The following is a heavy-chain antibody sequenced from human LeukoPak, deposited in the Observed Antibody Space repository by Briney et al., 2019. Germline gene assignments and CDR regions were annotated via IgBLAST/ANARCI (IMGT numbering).Heavy chain of an antibody. V-gene: IGHV3-23*01. D-gene: IGHD1-7*01. Sequence: PGGSLRLSCAAAGFTFSDYGMNWVRQAPGKGLEWVSGISGSGISTYYADSVKGRFTISRDNSKNTLYLQMNSLRAEDTAVYYCARESWDNWNYRPIWAFDIWGQGTMVTVSS. CDR3: ARESWDNWNYRPIWAFDI. J-gene: IGHJ3*02. CDR1: GFTFSDYG. CDR2: ISGSGIST.